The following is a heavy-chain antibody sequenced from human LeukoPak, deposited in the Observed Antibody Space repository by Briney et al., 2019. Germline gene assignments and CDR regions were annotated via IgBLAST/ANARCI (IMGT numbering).Heavy chain of an antibody. CDR1: GFTFSNYA. J-gene: IGHJ4*02. Sequence: GGSLRLSCAASGFTFSNYAMSWVRQAPGKGLVWVSRIRGGGSMTNYADSVKGRFTISRDNAKNTLYLQMNSLRLEDTAVYYCARENLAAAADYWGQGTVVTVSS. CDR3: ARENLAAAADY. CDR2: IRGGGSMT. D-gene: IGHD6-25*01. V-gene: IGHV3-74*01.